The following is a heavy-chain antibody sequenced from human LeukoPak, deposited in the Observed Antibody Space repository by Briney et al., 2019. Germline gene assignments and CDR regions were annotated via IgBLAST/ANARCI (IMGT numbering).Heavy chain of an antibody. D-gene: IGHD6-13*01. V-gene: IGHV3-48*02. CDR1: GFNFNTYS. Sequence: GGSLRLSCAASGFNFNTYSMNWVRQAPGKGLEWVAYISISSDTIFYADSVKGRFTISRDNAKNSLYLQMNSLRDEDTAVYYCARVYSIAANYCDYWGLGTLVTVSS. CDR3: ARVYSIAANYCDY. J-gene: IGHJ4*02. CDR2: ISISSDTI.